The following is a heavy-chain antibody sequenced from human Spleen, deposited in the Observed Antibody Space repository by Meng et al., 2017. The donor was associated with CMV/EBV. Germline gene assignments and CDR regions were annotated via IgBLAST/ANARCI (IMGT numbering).Heavy chain of an antibody. CDR2: ISYDGTNK. V-gene: IGHV3-30*04. Sequence: GGSLRLSCAASGFPFSSYAMHWVRQAPGKGLEWVALISYDGTNKDYADSVKGRFTISRDNPKNTLYVQRNSLSAEDTAVYYCARDPYGGNSRLFFDLWGQGTLVTVSS. J-gene: IGHJ4*02. D-gene: IGHD4-23*01. CDR1: GFPFSSYA. CDR3: ARDPYGGNSRLFFDL.